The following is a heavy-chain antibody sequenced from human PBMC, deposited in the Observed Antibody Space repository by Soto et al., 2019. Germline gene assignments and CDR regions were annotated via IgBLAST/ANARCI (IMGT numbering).Heavy chain of an antibody. CDR1: GGSMRSYY. CDR2: VYSSGGT. V-gene: IGHV4-4*07. CDR3: ARGQRFSDWFDP. D-gene: IGHD3-3*01. J-gene: IGHJ5*02. Sequence: PSETLSLTCTVSGGSMRSYYWTWIRQPAGKGLEWIGRVYSSGGTHYNPSLKSRVTISLDTSKNQFSLRLLSVTDADTAVYYCARGQRFSDWFDPWGQGTLVTVSS.